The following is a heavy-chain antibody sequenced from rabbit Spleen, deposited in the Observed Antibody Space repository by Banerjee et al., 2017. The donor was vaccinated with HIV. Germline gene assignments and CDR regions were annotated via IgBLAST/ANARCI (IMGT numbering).Heavy chain of an antibody. CDR1: GFDFSSYG. V-gene: IGHV1S47*01. CDR2: IDPVFGIT. CDR3: VREVAAKFNL. J-gene: IGHJ4*01. Sequence: QEQVVESGGGLVQPGGSLKLSCKASGFDFSSYGVSWVRQAPGKGLEWIGYIDPVFGITYYANWVNGRFTISSHNAQNTLFLQLNSLTAADTATYFCVREVAAKFNLWGQGTLVTVS. D-gene: IGHD4-1*01.